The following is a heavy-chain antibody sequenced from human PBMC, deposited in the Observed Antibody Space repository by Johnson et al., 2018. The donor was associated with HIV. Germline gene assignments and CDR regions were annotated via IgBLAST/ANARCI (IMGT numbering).Heavy chain of an antibody. CDR3: ARVDRPYYYDSSDAPNAFDI. CDR1: GFTLGSYA. D-gene: IGHD3-22*01. Sequence: VQLVEVGGDLVQPGGPLRLSWAASGFTLGSYAMSWVRQASGKGLQWVSSISRMCGRTYYADSVKCRFIIHRYKSKNTLYLQMNNLRAEDTAVYYCARVDRPYYYDSSDAPNAFDIWGQGTMVIVSS. J-gene: IGHJ3*02. V-gene: IGHV3-23*04. CDR2: ISRMCGRT.